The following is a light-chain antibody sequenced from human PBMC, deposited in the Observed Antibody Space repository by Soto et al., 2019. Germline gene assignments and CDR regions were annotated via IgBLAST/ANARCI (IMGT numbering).Light chain of an antibody. CDR2: IAS. CDR3: HQTYSFPVT. J-gene: IGKJ4*01. CDR1: QTVNNY. V-gene: IGKV1-39*01. Sequence: DIQMTQSPSSLSASVGDRVTITCRSSQTVNNYVNWYQQKPGDAPKLLIYIASGLQSGVPSRFNGSGSGADFTLTINSLQPDDVATYFCHQTYSFPVTFGGGTKVEIK.